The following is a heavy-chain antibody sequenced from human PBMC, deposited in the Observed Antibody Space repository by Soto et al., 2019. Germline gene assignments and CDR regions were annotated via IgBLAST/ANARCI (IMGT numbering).Heavy chain of an antibody. D-gene: IGHD1-26*01. CDR3: AHAYGGRSRY. CDR1: GFSLSTNRVG. CDR2: IYWDDAK. V-gene: IGHV2-5*02. J-gene: IGHJ4*02. Sequence: QITLKESGPTLVKPTQTLTLTCTFSGFSLSTNRVGVGWIRQPPGKALEWLAVIYWDDAKTYRPSLKSRLTITKDTSKNQVALTMTNMDPVDTATYYCAHAYGGRSRYWGQGTLVTVSS.